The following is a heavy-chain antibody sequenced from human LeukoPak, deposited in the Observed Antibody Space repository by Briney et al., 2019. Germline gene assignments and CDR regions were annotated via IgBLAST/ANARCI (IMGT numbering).Heavy chain of an antibody. Sequence: GRSLRLSCAASGFTLDYFAMSWGRETPGKGLEGIAYISRISTAIQYADSVKGRFTISRDNGENSLFLQMNSLRVEDTALYYCARDGYNWADLWGQGTLVTVSS. CDR1: GFTLDYFA. D-gene: IGHD5-24*01. J-gene: IGHJ4*02. CDR3: ARDGYNWADL. CDR2: ISRISTAI. V-gene: IGHV3-48*01.